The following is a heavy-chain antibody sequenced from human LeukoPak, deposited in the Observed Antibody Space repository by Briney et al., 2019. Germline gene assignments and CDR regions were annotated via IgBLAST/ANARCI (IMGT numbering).Heavy chain of an antibody. D-gene: IGHD5-12*01. CDR1: GGSISSSNW. CDR3: ARTTTSGWLRLQYYYYYYMDV. V-gene: IGHV4-4*02. J-gene: IGHJ6*03. Sequence: PSGTLSLTCAVSGGSISSSNWWSWVRQPPGKGLEWIGEIYHSGSTNYNPSLKSRVTISVDKSKNQFSLKLSSVTAADTAVYYCARTTTSGWLRLQYYYYYYMDVWGKGTTVTVSS. CDR2: IYHSGST.